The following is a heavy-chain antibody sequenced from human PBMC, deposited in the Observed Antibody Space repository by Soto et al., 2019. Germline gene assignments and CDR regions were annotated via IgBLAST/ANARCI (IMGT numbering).Heavy chain of an antibody. CDR2: VFYSGTT. J-gene: IGHJ5*02. D-gene: IGHD2-15*01. V-gene: IGHV4-39*01. Sequence: RSLPCTVSGGSLNTNNYYWGWVRQPPGKGLEWIGSVFYSGTTYYSPSLKSRVTISLAPSRTQFSLKLESVTAADTAVYFCARLVVVSPVANAWGQGTLVTVSS. CDR3: ARLVVVSPVANA. CDR1: GGSLNTNNYY.